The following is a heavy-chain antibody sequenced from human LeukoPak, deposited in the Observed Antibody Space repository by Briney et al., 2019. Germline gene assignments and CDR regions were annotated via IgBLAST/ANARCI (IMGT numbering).Heavy chain of an antibody. Sequence: GGSLRLSCAASGFTFSTYRMSWVRQAPGKGLEWVANIKQDGSEKHYVDSVKGRFTISRDNAKNSLYLQMNSLRAEDTAMYYCARDLYRIVVVPHYFDYWGQGTLVTVSS. CDR1: GFTFSTYR. D-gene: IGHD3-22*01. V-gene: IGHV3-7*01. CDR2: IKQDGSEK. CDR3: ARDLYRIVVVPHYFDY. J-gene: IGHJ4*02.